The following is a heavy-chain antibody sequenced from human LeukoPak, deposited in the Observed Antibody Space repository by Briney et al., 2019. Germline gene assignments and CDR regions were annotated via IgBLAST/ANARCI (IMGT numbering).Heavy chain of an antibody. CDR3: ARHASRLVRYYYMDV. Sequence: SETLSLTCTVSGGSISSYYWSWIRQPPGKGLEWIGYTYYSGSTNYNPSLKSRVTISVDTSKNQFSLKLSSVTAADTAVYYCARHASRLVRYYYMDVWGKGTTVTISS. CDR1: GGSISSYY. D-gene: IGHD4-11*01. V-gene: IGHV4-59*08. CDR2: TYYSGST. J-gene: IGHJ6*03.